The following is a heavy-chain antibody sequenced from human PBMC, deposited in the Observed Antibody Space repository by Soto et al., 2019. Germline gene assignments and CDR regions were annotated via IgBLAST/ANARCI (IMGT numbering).Heavy chain of an antibody. CDR3: ARGGFVYAGADY. CDR1: GYSFTSFE. V-gene: IGHV1-8*01. CDR2: TNPNSGNT. D-gene: IGHD3-10*01. J-gene: IGHJ4*02. Sequence: QVQLVQSGAEVKKPGASVKVSCKASGYSFTSFEINWVRQATGQGLEWMGWTNPNSGNTDYAQKXXGXITMTSNTTISAAYMELSSLTSDDTALYYCARGGFVYAGADYWGQGTLITVAS.